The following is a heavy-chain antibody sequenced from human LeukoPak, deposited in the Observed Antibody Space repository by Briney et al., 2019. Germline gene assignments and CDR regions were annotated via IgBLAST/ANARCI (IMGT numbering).Heavy chain of an antibody. CDR3: VKDFAEKTAAIAY. V-gene: IGHV3-9*01. D-gene: IGHD2-2*01. Sequence: GGSLRLSCAASGFTFDDYAMHWVRQAPGTGLEWVSGIRRETGSIGYADSVKGRFTISRDNARNSLYLQMNSLRAEDTALYYCVKDFAEKTAAIAYWGQGTLVTVSS. J-gene: IGHJ4*02. CDR1: GFTFDDYA. CDR2: IRRETGSI.